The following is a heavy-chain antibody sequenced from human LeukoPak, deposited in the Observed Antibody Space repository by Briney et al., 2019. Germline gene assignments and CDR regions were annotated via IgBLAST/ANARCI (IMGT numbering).Heavy chain of an antibody. D-gene: IGHD2/OR15-2a*01. Sequence: GGSLRLSCAASGFTFDDYAMHWVRQAPGKGQEWVSGISWNSGSIGYADSVKGRFTISRDNAKNSLYLQMNSLRAGDTALYYCAKDISLSLTALFDPWGQGTLVTVSS. CDR2: ISWNSGSI. V-gene: IGHV3-9*01. J-gene: IGHJ5*02. CDR1: GFTFDDYA. CDR3: AKDISLSLTALFDP.